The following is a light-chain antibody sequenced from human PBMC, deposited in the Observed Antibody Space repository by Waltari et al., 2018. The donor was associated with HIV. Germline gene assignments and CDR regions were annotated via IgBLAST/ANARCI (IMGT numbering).Light chain of an antibody. CDR2: LGS. CDR1: QSLLHTNGYTY. V-gene: IGKV2-28*01. J-gene: IGKJ3*01. Sequence: DIVMTQSPISLPVTPGEPASISCRSSQSLLHTNGYTYLDWYLQKPGQSPQLLIYLGSNRASGVSDRFSGSKSGTDFTLKISRVEAEDVGVYYCMQALQTPRTFGPGTRVDIK. CDR3: MQALQTPRT.